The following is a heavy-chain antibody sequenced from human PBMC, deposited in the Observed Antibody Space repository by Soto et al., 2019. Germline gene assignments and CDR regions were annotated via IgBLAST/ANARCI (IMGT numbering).Heavy chain of an antibody. CDR3: AKDSPVGVPLLRDLHD. Sequence: XGSLRLSCAASGFTFSNYGMSWVRQAPGKELEWVSVISGSGGSTYYADSVKGRFTLSRDNSKNTVYLQMNSLRAEDTAVYYCAKDSPVGVPLLRDLHDWGQGTLVTVSS. D-gene: IGHD2-15*01. V-gene: IGHV3-23*01. CDR2: ISGSGGST. J-gene: IGHJ1*01. CDR1: GFTFSNYG.